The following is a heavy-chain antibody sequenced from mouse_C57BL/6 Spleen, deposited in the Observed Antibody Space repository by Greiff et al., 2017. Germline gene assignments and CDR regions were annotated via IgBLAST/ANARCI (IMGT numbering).Heavy chain of an antibody. V-gene: IGHV1-53*01. CDR1: GYTFTSYW. J-gene: IGHJ1*03. CDR3: ASRDYGSSWYFDV. Sequence: QVQLQQPGTELVKPGASVKLSCKASGYTFTSYWMHWVKQRPGQGLEWIGNINPSNGGTNYNEKFKSKATLTVDKSSSTAYMQPSSLASEDSAVYYCASRDYGSSWYFDVWGTGTTVTVSS. D-gene: IGHD1-1*01. CDR2: INPSNGGT.